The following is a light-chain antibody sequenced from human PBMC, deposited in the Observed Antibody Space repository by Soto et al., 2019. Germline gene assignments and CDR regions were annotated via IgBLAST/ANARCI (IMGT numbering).Light chain of an antibody. V-gene: IGKV1-5*03. J-gene: IGKJ1*01. CDR2: KAS. CDR1: ESISSW. Sequence: DILMSKSPSTLPPCVRGTESITCLAGESISSWLACHQQKQGIAPKLLINKASSLESGVPSRFSGSGSGTEFTLTISSLQPDDFATYYCQHFNSYPWTLGQGTKVDIK. CDR3: QHFNSYPWT.